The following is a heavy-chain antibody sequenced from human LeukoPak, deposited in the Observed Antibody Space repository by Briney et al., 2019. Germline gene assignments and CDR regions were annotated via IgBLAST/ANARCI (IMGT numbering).Heavy chain of an antibody. CDR1: RYTFTSYY. Sequence: ASVKVSCKASRYTFTSYYMHWVRQAPGQGLEWMGIINPSGGSTSYAQKFQGRVTMTRDMSTSTVYMELSSLRSEDTAVYCCARDLHYDSSGYYAGDKMFDYWGQGTLVTVSS. J-gene: IGHJ4*02. CDR3: ARDLHYDSSGYYAGDKMFDY. CDR2: INPSGGST. D-gene: IGHD3-22*01. V-gene: IGHV1-46*01.